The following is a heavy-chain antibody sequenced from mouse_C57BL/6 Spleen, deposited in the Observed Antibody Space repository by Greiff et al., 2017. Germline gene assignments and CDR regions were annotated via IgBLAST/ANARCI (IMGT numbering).Heavy chain of an antibody. CDR2: INPSTGGT. Sequence: EVQLQQSGPELVKPGASVKISCKASGYSFTGYYMNWVKQSPEKSLGWIGEINPSTGGTTYNQKFKAKATLTVDKSSSTAYMQLKSLTSEDSAVYYGARGRDDYAMDYWGQGTSVTVSS. V-gene: IGHV1-42*01. CDR1: GYSFTGYY. D-gene: IGHD2-3*01. CDR3: ARGRDDYAMDY. J-gene: IGHJ4*01.